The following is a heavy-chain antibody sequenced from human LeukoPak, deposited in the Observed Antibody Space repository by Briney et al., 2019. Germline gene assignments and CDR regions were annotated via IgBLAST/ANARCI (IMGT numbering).Heavy chain of an antibody. V-gene: IGHV5-51*01. D-gene: IGHD4-11*01. CDR1: GYSFTSHW. J-gene: IGHJ5*02. CDR2: IYPGDSDT. Sequence: GESLKISCKGSGYSFTSHWIGWVRQMPGKGLEWIGIIYPGDSDTRYSPSFQGQVTISADKSISTAYLQWSSLKASDTAMYYCARRGDSNNNWFDPWGQGTLVTVSS. CDR3: ARRGDSNNNWFDP.